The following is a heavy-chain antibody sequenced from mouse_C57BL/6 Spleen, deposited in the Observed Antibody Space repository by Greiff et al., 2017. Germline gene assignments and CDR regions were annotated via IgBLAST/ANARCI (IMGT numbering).Heavy chain of an antibody. Sequence: VNVVESEGGLVQPGSSMKLSCTASGFTFSDYYMAWVRQVPEKGLEWVANITYDGSSTYYLDSLKSRFIISRDNAKNILYLQMSSLKSEDTDTYYCARDNNYGSSYWYFDVWGTGTTVTVSS. V-gene: IGHV5-16*01. J-gene: IGHJ1*03. CDR3: ARDNNYGSSYWYFDV. D-gene: IGHD1-1*01. CDR2: ITYDGSST. CDR1: GFTFSDYY.